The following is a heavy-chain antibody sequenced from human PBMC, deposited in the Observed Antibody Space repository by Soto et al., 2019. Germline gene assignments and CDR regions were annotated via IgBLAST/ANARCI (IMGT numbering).Heavy chain of an antibody. CDR1: GFTFSSYA. CDR3: ARDRGAVAGDKSYGMDV. D-gene: IGHD6-19*01. J-gene: IGHJ6*02. V-gene: IGHV3-30-3*01. Sequence: GGSLRLSCAASGFTFSSYAMHWVRQAPGKGLEWVAVISYDGSNKYYADSVKGRFTISRDNSKNTLYLQMNSQRAEDTAVYYCARDRGAVAGDKSYGMDVWGQGTTVTVSS. CDR2: ISYDGSNK.